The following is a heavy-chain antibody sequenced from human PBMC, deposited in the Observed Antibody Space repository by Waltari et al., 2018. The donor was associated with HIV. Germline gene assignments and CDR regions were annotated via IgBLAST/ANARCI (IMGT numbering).Heavy chain of an antibody. D-gene: IGHD2-15*01. J-gene: IGHJ4*02. CDR2: INHSGST. CDR1: GGSFSGYY. CDR3: ARGGCSGGSCYGY. V-gene: IGHV4-34*01. Sequence: QVQLQQWGAGLLKPSETLSLTCAVYGGSFSGYYWSWIRQPPGKGLEWIGEINHSGSTNYNPSLKSRVTISVDTSKNQFSLKLSSVTAADTAVYYCARGGCSGGSCYGYWGQGTLVTVSS.